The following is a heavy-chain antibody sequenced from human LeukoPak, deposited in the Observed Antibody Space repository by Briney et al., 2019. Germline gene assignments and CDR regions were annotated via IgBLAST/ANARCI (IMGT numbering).Heavy chain of an antibody. D-gene: IGHD6-13*01. J-gene: IGHJ4*02. V-gene: IGHV4-39*07. CDR1: GGSISSSSYY. CDR3: ARAIAASHLDY. CDR2: IYYSGST. Sequence: PSETLSLTCTVSGGSISSSSYYWGWIRQPPGKGLEWIGSIYYSGSTYYNPSLKSRVTISVDTSKNQFSLKLSSVTAADTAVYYCARAIAASHLDYWGQGTLVTVSS.